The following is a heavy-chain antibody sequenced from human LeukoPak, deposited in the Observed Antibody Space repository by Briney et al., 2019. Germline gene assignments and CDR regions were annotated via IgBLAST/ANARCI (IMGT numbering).Heavy chain of an antibody. Sequence: SETLSLTCTVSGGSISSGGYSWSWIRQPPGKGLEWIGYIYHSGSTYYNPSLKSRVTISVDRSKNQVALKLSSVTAADTAVYYCARAADSSGWGMDVWGQGTTVTVSS. V-gene: IGHV4-30-2*01. CDR1: GGSISSGGYS. CDR3: ARAADSSGWGMDV. D-gene: IGHD6-19*01. J-gene: IGHJ6*02. CDR2: IYHSGST.